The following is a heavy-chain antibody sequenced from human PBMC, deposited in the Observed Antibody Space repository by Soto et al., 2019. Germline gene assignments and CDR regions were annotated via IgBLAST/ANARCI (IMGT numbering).Heavy chain of an antibody. D-gene: IGHD3-22*01. CDR3: AKSHYDSSGYYILDH. CDR2: FCYTGST. V-gene: IGHV4-59*01. CDR1: GGSISGRC. Sequence: SETLSLTCTVSGGSISGRCWSWVRQSPGKGLEWIGYFCYTGSTNYNPSLKSRVTISVDRSKTQCSLKLTSVTAADTAVYYCAKSHYDSSGYYILDHWGQGTLVTVS. J-gene: IGHJ5*02.